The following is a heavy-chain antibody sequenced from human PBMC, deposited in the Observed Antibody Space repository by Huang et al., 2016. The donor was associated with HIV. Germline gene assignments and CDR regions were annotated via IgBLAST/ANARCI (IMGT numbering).Heavy chain of an antibody. D-gene: IGHD1-20*01. V-gene: IGHV1-69*01. CDR3: ARGLSGNIDS. CDR1: GGTFTSHT. J-gene: IGHJ4*02. CDR2: IVPMFGTG. Sequence: QVQLVQSGAELKKPGSSVKVSCKASGGTFTSHTITWVRQAPGQGFEWMGEIVPMFGTGNNAQNLQGRVTITADEATATAYLELSSLKFEDTAIYYCARGLSGNIDSWGQGSLVTVSS.